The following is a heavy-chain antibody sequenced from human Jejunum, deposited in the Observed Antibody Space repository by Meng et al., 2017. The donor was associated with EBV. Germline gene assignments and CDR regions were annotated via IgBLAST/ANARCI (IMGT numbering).Heavy chain of an antibody. CDR1: GGAGSSGGYY. Sequence: QVHLPSSGPGLLNPPDARSLSCSCYGGAGSSGGYYWIWIRQPPGKGLEWIWYIYNSESTNYKSSLKSRVTISADTSKNQFSLRLSSVTAADTAVYYCARDQNGSYFAYWGQGTLVTVSS. J-gene: IGHJ4*02. CDR2: IYNSEST. D-gene: IGHD1-26*01. CDR3: ARDQNGSYFAY. V-gene: IGHV4-61*08.